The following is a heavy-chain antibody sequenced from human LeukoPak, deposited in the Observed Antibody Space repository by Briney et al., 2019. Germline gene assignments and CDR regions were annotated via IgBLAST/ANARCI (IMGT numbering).Heavy chain of an antibody. D-gene: IGHD4-11*01. Sequence: GGSLRLSCAASGFTFSSYAMSWVHQAPGKGLEWVSAISGSGGSTCYADSVKGRFTISRDNSKNTLYLQMNSLRAEDTAVYYCAKDSNSIRDYYYYYMDVWGKGTTVTVSS. J-gene: IGHJ6*03. CDR3: AKDSNSIRDYYYYYMDV. CDR2: ISGSGGST. V-gene: IGHV3-23*01. CDR1: GFTFSSYA.